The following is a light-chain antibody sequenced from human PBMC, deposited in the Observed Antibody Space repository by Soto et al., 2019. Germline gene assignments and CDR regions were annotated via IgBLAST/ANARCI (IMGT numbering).Light chain of an antibody. J-gene: IGLJ2*01. CDR1: NSDIGGYNF. CDR3: SSYTRNNTVV. Sequence: QSALTQPASVSGSPGQSITISCTGTNSDIGGYNFVSWYQQHPGKAPKLIFYDVTNRPAGGSNRFSGSKSGKTASLTNSGLQAEDEAVYYYSSYTRNNTVVFGGGTKLTVL. V-gene: IGLV2-14*03. CDR2: DVT.